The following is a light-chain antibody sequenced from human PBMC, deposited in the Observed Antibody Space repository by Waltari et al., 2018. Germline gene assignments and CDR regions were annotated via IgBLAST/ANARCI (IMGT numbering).Light chain of an antibody. Sequence: QSVLTQPPSASGLPGQRVIISCSGTSFNIGYNFVLWYHQNPGAAPKLLIYRNDQRPSGGPDRFSGSKSGTSASLAISGLRSEDEGDYYCAAWDGSVSAHVVFGGGTSVTVL. CDR1: SFNIGYNF. CDR3: AAWDGSVSAHVV. V-gene: IGLV1-47*01. J-gene: IGLJ2*01. CDR2: RND.